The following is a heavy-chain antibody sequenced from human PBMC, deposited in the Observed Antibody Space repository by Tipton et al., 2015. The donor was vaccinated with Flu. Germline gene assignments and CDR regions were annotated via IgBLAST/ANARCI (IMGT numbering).Heavy chain of an antibody. Sequence: QLVQSGAEVKKPGSSVKVSCKASGGTFSSYAISWVRQAPGQGLEWMGGIIPIFGTANYAQKFQGRVTITADESTSTAYMELSSLRSEDTAVYYCARGDIVVVPAAIPDYYYYGMDVWGQGTTVTVSS. J-gene: IGHJ6*02. CDR2: IIPIFGTA. V-gene: IGHV1-69*01. D-gene: IGHD2-2*01. CDR1: GGTFSSYA. CDR3: ARGDIVVVPAAIPDYYYYGMDV.